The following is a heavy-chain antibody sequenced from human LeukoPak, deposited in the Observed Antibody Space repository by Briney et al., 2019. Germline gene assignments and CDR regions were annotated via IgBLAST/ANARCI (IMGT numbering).Heavy chain of an antibody. CDR3: AREVVGSFSWFDP. V-gene: IGHV4-59*01. CDR2: IYYSGIT. D-gene: IGHD2-15*01. Sequence: SETLSLTCTVYSGSISGYYWNWIRQPPGKGLEWLGYIYYSGITNYNPSLKSRVTISVDTSKNQFSLKLSSVTAADSAVYYCAREVVGSFSWFDPWGQGTLVTVSS. CDR1: SGSISGYY. J-gene: IGHJ5*02.